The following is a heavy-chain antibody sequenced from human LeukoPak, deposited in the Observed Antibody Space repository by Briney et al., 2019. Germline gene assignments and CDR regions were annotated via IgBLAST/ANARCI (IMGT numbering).Heavy chain of an antibody. Sequence: GGSLRLSCAASRFTFSSYWMTWVRQAPGKGLEWVANIKQDGGEKHYVDSVQGRFTISRDNAKNSLYLRMNSLRAEDTAVYYCARGRSITILRGVAISDGFDIWGQGTKVTVS. CDR1: RFTFSSYW. D-gene: IGHD3-10*01. CDR3: ARGRSITILRGVAISDGFDI. J-gene: IGHJ3*02. CDR2: IKQDGGEK. V-gene: IGHV3-7*05.